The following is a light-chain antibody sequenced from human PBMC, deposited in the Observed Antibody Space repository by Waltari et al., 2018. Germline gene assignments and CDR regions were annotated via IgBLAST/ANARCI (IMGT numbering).Light chain of an antibody. Sequence: AIQMTQSPSSLPASIGDRVNITCRASQDISNDLGWYQQKSGKAPKLLIYSAFTLRSGAPSRFSGSRSGTDFTLTITSLQPEDFATYYCLQDYNFPWTFGQGTKVEIK. V-gene: IGKV1-6*01. CDR1: QDISND. CDR3: LQDYNFPWT. J-gene: IGKJ1*01. CDR2: SAF.